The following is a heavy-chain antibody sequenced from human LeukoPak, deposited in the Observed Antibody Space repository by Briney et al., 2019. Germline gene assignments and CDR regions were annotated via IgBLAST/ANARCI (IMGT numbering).Heavy chain of an antibody. CDR2: TYYRSKWYS. CDR3: ATDAGTPDSGGAYSGAFDI. D-gene: IGHD3-22*01. Sequence: SQTLSLTCAISGDSVSSNRAAWNWIRQSPSSCLEWLGRTYYRSKWYSDYAVSVRSRRTIDPDTCKIQVSLQQNSMRPEDTAVYFCATDAGTPDSGGAYSGAFDIWGQGTMVTVSS. CDR1: GDSVSSNRAA. V-gene: IGHV6-1*01. J-gene: IGHJ3*02.